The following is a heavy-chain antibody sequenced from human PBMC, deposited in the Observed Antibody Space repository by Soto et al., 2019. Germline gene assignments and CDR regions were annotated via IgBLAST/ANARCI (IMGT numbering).Heavy chain of an antibody. D-gene: IGHD6-19*01. CDR3: AKDPSLARRSGWPGGFFDY. CDR2: ISGSGGST. CDR1: GFTFSSYA. V-gene: IGHV3-23*01. Sequence: GGSLRLSCAASGFTFSSYAMSWVRQAPGKGLEWVSAISGSGGSTYYADSVKGRFTISRDNSKNTLYLQMNSLRAEDTAVYYCAKDPSLARRSGWPGGFFDYWGQGTLVTVSS. J-gene: IGHJ4*02.